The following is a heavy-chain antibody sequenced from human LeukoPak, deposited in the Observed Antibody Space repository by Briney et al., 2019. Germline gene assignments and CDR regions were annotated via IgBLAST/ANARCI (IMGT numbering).Heavy chain of an antibody. CDR3: ARQTSSWD. CDR2: TFYRSEWSY. Sequence: SQTLSLTCAISGDSVSNTDTSWNWFRQSPSRDLEWLGRTFYRSEWSYNYALSVKGRLTIYPDTSKNQFSLQLNSVTPEDTATYYCARQTSSWDWGQGTLVTVSS. J-gene: IGHJ4*02. D-gene: IGHD7-27*01. V-gene: IGHV6-1*01. CDR1: GDSVSNTDTS.